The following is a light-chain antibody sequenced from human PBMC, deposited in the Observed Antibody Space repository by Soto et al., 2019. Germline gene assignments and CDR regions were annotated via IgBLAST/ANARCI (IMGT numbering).Light chain of an antibody. Sequence: QSALTQPPSASGSPGQSVTISCTGSSSDIGRYNYVSWFQQHPGKAPKLVIYEVTKRPSGVPDRFSGSKSGNTASLTVSGLRDEDEADYYCSSYAGATSYVFGTGTKLTVL. CDR2: EVT. V-gene: IGLV2-8*01. CDR1: SSDIGRYNY. CDR3: SSYAGATSYV. J-gene: IGLJ1*01.